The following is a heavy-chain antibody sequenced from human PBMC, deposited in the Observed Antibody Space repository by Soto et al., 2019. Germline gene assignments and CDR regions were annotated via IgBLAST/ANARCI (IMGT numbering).Heavy chain of an antibody. CDR2: TSYDGNNN. CDR1: GFVFSSYG. CDR3: AKGFYGDLPFDY. V-gene: IGHV3-30*18. D-gene: IGHD4-17*01. Sequence: QVHLVESGGGGVQPGRSLRLSCAASGFVFSSYGIHWVRQAPGKGLEWVAATSYDGNNNFYADSVKGRFTISRDSSKNMVYLQMNSLRDEDTAVYYCAKGFYGDLPFDYWGQGTLVTVSS. J-gene: IGHJ4*01.